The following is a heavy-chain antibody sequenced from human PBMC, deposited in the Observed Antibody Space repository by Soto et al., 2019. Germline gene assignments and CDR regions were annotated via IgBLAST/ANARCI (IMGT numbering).Heavy chain of an antibody. D-gene: IGHD1-1*01. V-gene: IGHV3-33*01. CDR2: IWYDGSNK. CDR3: ARDSLERGMAYY. Sequence: QVQLVESGGGVVQPGRSLRLSCAASGFTFSSYGMHWVRQAPGKGLEWVAVIWYDGSNKYYADSVKGRFTISRDNSKNTLYLQMNSLRAEDTAVYYCARDSLERGMAYYWGQGTLVTVSS. CDR1: GFTFSSYG. J-gene: IGHJ4*02.